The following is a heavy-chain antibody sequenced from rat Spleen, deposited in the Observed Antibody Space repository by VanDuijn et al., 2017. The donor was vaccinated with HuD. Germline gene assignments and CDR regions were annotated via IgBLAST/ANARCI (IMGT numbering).Heavy chain of an antibody. Sequence: EVQLVESGGGLVQPGRSLKLSCAASRFTFSDYYMAWVRQAPKKGLEWVASISYEGSSTYYRDSVKGRFTISRDNATSTLYLQMDSLRSEDTATYYCARHADYSTYILDGWGQGVMVTVSS. CDR2: ISYEGSST. CDR1: RFTFSDYY. J-gene: IGHJ2*01. V-gene: IGHV5-22*01. D-gene: IGHD1-2*01. CDR3: ARHADYSTYILDG.